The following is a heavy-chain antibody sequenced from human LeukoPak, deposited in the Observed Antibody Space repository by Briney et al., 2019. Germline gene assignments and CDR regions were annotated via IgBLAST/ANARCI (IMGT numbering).Heavy chain of an antibody. Sequence: SETLSLTCTVSGGSISSYYWSWIRQPAGKGLEWIGRIYTSGSTNYNPSLKSRVTMSVDTSKNQFSLKLSSVTAADTAVYYCARERNSRYCSGGSCYRGRYFDLWGRGTLVTVSS. CDR3: ARERNSRYCSGGSCYRGRYFDL. CDR2: IYTSGST. J-gene: IGHJ2*01. CDR1: GGSISSYY. D-gene: IGHD2-15*01. V-gene: IGHV4-4*07.